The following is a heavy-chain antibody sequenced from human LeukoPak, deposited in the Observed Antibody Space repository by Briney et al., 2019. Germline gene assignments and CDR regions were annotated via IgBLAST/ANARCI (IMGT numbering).Heavy chain of an antibody. D-gene: IGHD6-13*01. CDR3: ARDSSSWADRMYYFDY. CDR2: IYYSGST. V-gene: IGHV4-39*07. J-gene: IGHJ4*02. Sequence: SETLSLTCTVSGGSISTSSFYWGWIRQPPGKGLEWIGSIYYSGSTYYNPSLKSRVTISVDTSKNQFSLKLSSVTAADTAVYYCARDSSSWADRMYYFDYWGQGTLVTVSS. CDR1: GGSISTSSFY.